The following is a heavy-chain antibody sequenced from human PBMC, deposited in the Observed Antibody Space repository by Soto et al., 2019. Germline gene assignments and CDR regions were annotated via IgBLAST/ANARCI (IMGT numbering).Heavy chain of an antibody. J-gene: IGHJ4*02. Sequence: QVQLVQSGAEVKEPGSSVKVSCKASGGGNLRDYRTTWVRRAPGQGLEWMGGSIPKLGSANYAQNFQGRVTITDDESTNTVYMELRSLRSDDTAVYYCARGGDAYNFGAVYWGQGTPVTVSS. V-gene: IGHV1-69*01. CDR3: ARGGDAYNFGAVY. CDR2: SIPKLGSA. CDR1: GGGNLRDYR. D-gene: IGHD2-21*01.